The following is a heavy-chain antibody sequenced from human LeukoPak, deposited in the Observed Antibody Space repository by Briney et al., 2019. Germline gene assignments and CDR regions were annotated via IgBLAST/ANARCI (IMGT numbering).Heavy chain of an antibody. D-gene: IGHD3-10*01. V-gene: IGHV3-48*03. J-gene: IGHJ4*02. CDR2: ISSSGSTI. CDR3: ARGGWFGELWL. Sequence: GGSLRLSCAASGFTFSSYEMNWVRQASGKGLEWVSYISSSGSTIYYADSVKGRFTISRDNAKNSLYLQMNSLRAEDTAVYYCARGGWFGELWLWGQGTLVTVSS. CDR1: GFTFSSYE.